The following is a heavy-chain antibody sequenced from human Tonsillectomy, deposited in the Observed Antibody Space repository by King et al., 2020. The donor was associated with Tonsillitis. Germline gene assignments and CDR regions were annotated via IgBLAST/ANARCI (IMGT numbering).Heavy chain of an antibody. CDR2: IYYSGST. D-gene: IGHD6-13*01. CDR1: GGSISSYY. CDR3: ARSESGYSNFPFYYYYNYMDV. Sequence: QLQESGPGLVKPSETLSLTCTVSGGSISSYYWSWIRQPPGKGLEWIGYIYYSGSTNYNPSLKSRVTISVDTSKNQFSLKLSSVTAADTAVYYCARSESGYSNFPFYYYYNYMDVWGKGTTVTVSS. V-gene: IGHV4-59*01. J-gene: IGHJ6*03.